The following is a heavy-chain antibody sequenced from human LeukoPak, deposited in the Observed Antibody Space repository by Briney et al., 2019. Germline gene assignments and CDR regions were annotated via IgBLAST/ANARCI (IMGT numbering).Heavy chain of an antibody. CDR3: AKDNESSGRGTFDY. V-gene: IGHV3-9*01. J-gene: IGHJ4*02. CDR1: GLSFSFYA. Sequence: PGGSLRLSCAASGLSFSFYAMSWVRQAPGKGLEWVSGISWYSGSIGYADSVKGRFTISRDNTKNSLYLQMNSLRAEDTALYYCAKDNESSGRGTFDYWGQGTLVTVSS. D-gene: IGHD3-3*01. CDR2: ISWYSGSI.